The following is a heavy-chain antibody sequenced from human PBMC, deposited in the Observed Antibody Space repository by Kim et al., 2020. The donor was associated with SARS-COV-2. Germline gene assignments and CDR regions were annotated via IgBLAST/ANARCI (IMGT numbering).Heavy chain of an antibody. CDR1: GGSVSSGSYY. D-gene: IGHD6-13*01. J-gene: IGHJ3*02. CDR2: IYYSGST. V-gene: IGHV4-61*03. CDR3: ARDLGPATGNGENSFDI. Sequence: SETLSLTCTVSGGSVSSGSYYWSWIRQPPGKGLEWIGFIYYSGSTNYNPSLKSRVTISVDTSTNHFSLKLRSVTAADTAVYYCARDLGPATGNGENSFDIWGQGTMVTVSS.